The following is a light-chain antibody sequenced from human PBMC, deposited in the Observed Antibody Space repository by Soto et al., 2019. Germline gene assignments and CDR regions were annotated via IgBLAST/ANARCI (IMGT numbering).Light chain of an antibody. CDR1: HSLTTD. V-gene: IGKV3-15*01. CDR3: LQDSNYPRT. J-gene: IGKJ1*01. CDR2: GAS. Sequence: IVMTHSPATLSLSVGDIAALSGRAIHSLTTDLAWYQQKPVQPPRLLIYGASTMATEVPSRFRGSGSGTEFTLTISSLQSEDFAIYYCLQDSNYPRTFGQGTKVDIK.